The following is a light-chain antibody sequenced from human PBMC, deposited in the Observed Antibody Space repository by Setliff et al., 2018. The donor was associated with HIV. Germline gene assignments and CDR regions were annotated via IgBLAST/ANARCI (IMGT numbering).Light chain of an antibody. CDR2: SYN. CDR1: SSNIGSNK. V-gene: IGLV1-44*01. CDR3: AAWDDSLNGYV. J-gene: IGLJ1*01. Sequence: QSALAQSPPASGTPGQRVNIACSGSSSNIGSNKVSWYQQVPGTAPKLLIYSYNQRPSGVPGRFSGSKSGTSASLAISGLQSEDEADYYCAAWDDSLNGYVFGPGTKVTVL.